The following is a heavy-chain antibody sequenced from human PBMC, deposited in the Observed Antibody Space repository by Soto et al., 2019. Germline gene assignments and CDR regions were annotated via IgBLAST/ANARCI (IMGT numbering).Heavy chain of an antibody. CDR3: ARDPNDSSAYYHPYYYGMDV. J-gene: IGHJ6*02. CDR1: GYTFTSYG. D-gene: IGHD3-22*01. Sequence: ASVKVSCKASGYTFTSYGIHWVRQAPGQRLEWTGWINAGNGNTKYSEKFQGRVTITRDTSASTAYLELSRLGSEDTAVYYCARDPNDSSAYYHPYYYGMDVWGQGTTVTVSS. CDR2: INAGNGNT. V-gene: IGHV1-3*01.